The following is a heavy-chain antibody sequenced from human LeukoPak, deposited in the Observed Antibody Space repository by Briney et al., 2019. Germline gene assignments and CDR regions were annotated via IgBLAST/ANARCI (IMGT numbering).Heavy chain of an antibody. J-gene: IGHJ4*02. D-gene: IGHD2-2*01. CDR3: ARGFLVVVPAAIGSYYFDY. CDR2: INHSGST. V-gene: IGHV4-34*01. Sequence: SETLSLTCAVYGGSFSGYYWSWIRQPPGKGLEWIGEINHSGSTNYNPSLKSRVTISVDTSKNQFSLKLRSVTAADTAVYYCARGFLVVVPAAIGSYYFDYWGQGTLVTVSS. CDR1: GGSFSGYY.